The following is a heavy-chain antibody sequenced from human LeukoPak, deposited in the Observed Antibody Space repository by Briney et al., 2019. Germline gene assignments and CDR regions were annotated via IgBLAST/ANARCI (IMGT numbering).Heavy chain of an antibody. CDR2: ISGGGAKR. V-gene: IGHV3-23*01. J-gene: IGHJ3*02. CDR3: AKCSAGYYNDAFDI. Sequence: GGSVRLSCAASGFTFDNYVMNWVRQAPGRGLEWVSYISGGGAKRHYSYSVKGRFTISRDNPKNTLYLQINNLRAEDTAMYYCAKCSAGYYNDAFDIWGRGTMVTVSS. CDR1: GFTFDNYV. D-gene: IGHD3-10*02.